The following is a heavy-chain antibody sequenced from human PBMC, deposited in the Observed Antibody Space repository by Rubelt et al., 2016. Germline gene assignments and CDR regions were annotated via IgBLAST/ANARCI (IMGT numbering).Heavy chain of an antibody. J-gene: IGHJ4*02. V-gene: IGHV3-21*01. D-gene: IGHD1-26*01. Sequence: SMKGRFTISRDNAKNSLYLQMNSLRAEDTAVYYFARSLGGSDYWGQGTLVTVTS. CDR3: ARSLGGSDY.